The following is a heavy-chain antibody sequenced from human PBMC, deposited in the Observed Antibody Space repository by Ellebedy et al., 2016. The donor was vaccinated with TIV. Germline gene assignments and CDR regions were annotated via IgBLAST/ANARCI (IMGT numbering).Heavy chain of an antibody. CDR1: GFSFSGHS. V-gene: IGHV3-48*04. Sequence: GGSLRLSXVSSGFSFSGHSMNWVRQAPGKGLEWVSYISSAGGTIYHADAVKGQFSTHRDNIRRSLDLQMTRLRAEDTAVYYCVRGTGSGYSYSLDSWGQGTLVTVSS. J-gene: IGHJ4*02. CDR2: ISSAGGTI. D-gene: IGHD3-22*01. CDR3: VRGTGSGYSYSLDS.